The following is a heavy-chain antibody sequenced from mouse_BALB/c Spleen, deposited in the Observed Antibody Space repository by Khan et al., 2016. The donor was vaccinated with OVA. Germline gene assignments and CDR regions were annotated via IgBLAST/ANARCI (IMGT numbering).Heavy chain of an antibody. CDR3: ARYGSEDYFDY. V-gene: IGHV9-1*02. J-gene: IGHJ2*01. Sequence: QIQLVQSGPELKKPGETVKFSCKASGYTFTNYGMNWVKQAPGKGLKWMGWINTYTGEPTYADDFKGRFAFSLETSASTAYLQINNLKNEDMATYFCARYGSEDYFDYWGQGTTLTVSS. CDR1: GYTFTNYG. D-gene: IGHD1-1*01. CDR2: INTYTGEP.